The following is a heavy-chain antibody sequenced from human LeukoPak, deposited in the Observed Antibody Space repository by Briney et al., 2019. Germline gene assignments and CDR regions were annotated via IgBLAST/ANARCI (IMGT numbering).Heavy chain of an antibody. CDR3: ARGGSRRFDY. CDR2: IYTSGST. V-gene: IGHV4-61*02. CDR1: GGSISSGSYY. J-gene: IGHJ4*02. D-gene: IGHD2-15*01. Sequence: SETLSLTCTVSGGSISSGSYYWSWIRQPAGKGLEWIGRIYTSGSTNYNPSLKSRVTISVDTSKNQFSLKLSSVTAADTAVYYCARGGSRRFDYWGQGTLVTVSS.